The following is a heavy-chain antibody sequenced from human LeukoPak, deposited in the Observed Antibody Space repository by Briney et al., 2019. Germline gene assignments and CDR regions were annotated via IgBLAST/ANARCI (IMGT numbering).Heavy chain of an antibody. CDR1: GGTFSSYA. Sequence: SVKVSCKASGGTFSSYAISWVRQAPGQGLEWMGGIIPIFGTASYAQKFQGRVTITADESTSTAYMELSSLRSEDTAVYYCARDLGADSSGWYGGYFDYWGQGTLVTVSS. CDR3: ARDLGADSSGWYGGYFDY. CDR2: IIPIFGTA. D-gene: IGHD6-19*01. J-gene: IGHJ4*02. V-gene: IGHV1-69*13.